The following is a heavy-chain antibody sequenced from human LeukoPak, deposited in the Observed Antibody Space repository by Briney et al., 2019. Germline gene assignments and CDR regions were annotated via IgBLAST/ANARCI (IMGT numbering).Heavy chain of an antibody. J-gene: IGHJ6*04. V-gene: IGHV3-20*04. CDR2: INWSGVIT. CDR3: AELGITMIGGV. D-gene: IGHD3-10*02. CDR1: GFTFDDYG. Sequence: GGSLRLSCAASGFTFDDYGMNWVRQVPGKGLEWVSGINWSGVITDYADSVRGRFTISRDNAKNSLYLQMNSLRAEDTAVYYCAELGITMIGGVWGKGTTVTISS.